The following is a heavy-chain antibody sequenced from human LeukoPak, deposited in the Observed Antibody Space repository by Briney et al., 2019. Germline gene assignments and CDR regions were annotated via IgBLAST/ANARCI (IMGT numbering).Heavy chain of an antibody. CDR3: AREVDCSGGSCYYFDY. CDR2: MNPNSGNT. D-gene: IGHD2-15*01. CDR1: GYTFTSYD. J-gene: IGHJ4*02. Sequence: ASVKVSCKASGYTFTSYDINWVRQATGQGLEWMGWMNPNSGNTGYAQKYQGRVTMTRNTSISTAYMVLSSLRSEDTAVYYCAREVDCSGGSCYYFDYWGQGTLVTVSS. V-gene: IGHV1-8*01.